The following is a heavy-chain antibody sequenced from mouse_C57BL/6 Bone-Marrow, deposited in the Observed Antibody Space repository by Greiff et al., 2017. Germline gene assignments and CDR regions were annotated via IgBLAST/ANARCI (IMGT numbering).Heavy chain of an antibody. CDR3: AKTHYCGSSYGGYAMDY. D-gene: IGHD1-1*01. Sequence: QVQLQQSGAELVRPGSSVKLSCKASGYTFTSYWMHWVKQRPIQGLEWIGNIDPSDSETHYNQKFKDKATLTVDKSSSTAYMQLSSLTSEDSAVYYCAKTHYCGSSYGGYAMDYWGQGTSVTVSS. V-gene: IGHV1-52*01. J-gene: IGHJ4*01. CDR1: GYTFTSYW. CDR2: IDPSDSET.